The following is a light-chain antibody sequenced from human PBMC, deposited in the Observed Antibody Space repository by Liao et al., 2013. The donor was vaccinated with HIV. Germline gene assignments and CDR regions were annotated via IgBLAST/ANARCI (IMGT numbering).Light chain of an antibody. CDR3: QVWDSSSEHPYV. CDR1: KIGGKS. Sequence: SYALTQPPSLSVAPGKTARITCGGDKIGGKSVHWYQQRPGQAPVLVIIYDSDRPSGIPERFSGSHSGNTATLTITRVEAGDEADYYCQVWDSSSEHPYVFGTGTKVTVL. J-gene: IGLJ1*01. V-gene: IGLV3-21*01. CDR2: YDS.